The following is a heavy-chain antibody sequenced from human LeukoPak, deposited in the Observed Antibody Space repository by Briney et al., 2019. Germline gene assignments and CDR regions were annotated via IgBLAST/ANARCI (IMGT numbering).Heavy chain of an antibody. CDR2: IYPGDSDT. J-gene: IGHJ6*02. CDR1: GYSFTSYW. V-gene: IGHV5-51*01. Sequence: GESLKISCKGSGYSFTSYWIGWVRQMPGKGLEWMGIIYPGDSDTRYSPSFQGRVTISADKSISTAYLQWSSLKASDTAMYYCARRGEGGGATGEGYYYYYGMDVWGQGTTVTVSS. D-gene: IGHD1-26*01. CDR3: ARRGEGGGATGEGYYYYYGMDV.